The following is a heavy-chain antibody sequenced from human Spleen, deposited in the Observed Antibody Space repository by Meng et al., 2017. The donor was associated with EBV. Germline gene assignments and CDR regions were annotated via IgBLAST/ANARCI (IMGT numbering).Heavy chain of an antibody. V-gene: IGHV1-2*06. CDR2: IIPYSERT. Sequence: QVQLVQSGAEVKKPGASVKGSCKASGYTFSGYYIHWVRQAPGQGLEWMGRIIPYSERTNYAQNFQGRVTMTSDMSSSTVSMELSSLRSDDTAVYYCARAPLGELSLGAYWGQGTLVTVSS. CDR3: ARAPLGELSLGAY. D-gene: IGHD3-16*02. CDR1: GYTFSGYY. J-gene: IGHJ4*02.